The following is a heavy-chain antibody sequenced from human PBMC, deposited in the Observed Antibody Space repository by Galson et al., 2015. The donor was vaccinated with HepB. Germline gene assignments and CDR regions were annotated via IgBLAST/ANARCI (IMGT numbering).Heavy chain of an antibody. V-gene: IGHV1-46*01. CDR2: INPSGGST. CDR3: ARGVLLWDGPDY. Sequence: SVKVSCKASGYKFTSYYMHWVRQALGQGLEWMGIINPSGGSTDYAQKFRGRLTMTRDTSTSTVFMELSSLTSEDTAVYHCARGVLLWDGPDYWGQGTLVTVSS. D-gene: IGHD3-10*01. CDR1: GYKFTSYY. J-gene: IGHJ4*02.